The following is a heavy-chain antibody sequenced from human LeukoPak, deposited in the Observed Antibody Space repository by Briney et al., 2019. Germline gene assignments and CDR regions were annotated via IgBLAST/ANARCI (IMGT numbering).Heavy chain of an antibody. V-gene: IGHV4-59*02. Sequence: SETLSLTCTLSGAFVSLYYWSWIRQPPEKRLEWIGYIYYSESATYNPSLKRRVTISLDTSKNQSLLNQSSVTGADTAVYYCARKRSFYLWGQGTLVTVSS. D-gene: IGHD3-3*01. CDR2: IYYSESA. CDR1: GAFVSLYY. CDR3: ARKRSFYL. J-gene: IGHJ4*02.